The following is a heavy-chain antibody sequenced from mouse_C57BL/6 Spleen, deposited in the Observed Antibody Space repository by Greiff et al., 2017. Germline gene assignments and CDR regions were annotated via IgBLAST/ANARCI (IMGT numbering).Heavy chain of an antibody. CDR3: AREGGNWFAY. V-gene: IGHV5-4*01. J-gene: IGHJ3*01. D-gene: IGHD1-1*02. CDR2: ISDGGSYT. Sequence: EVHLVESGGGLVKPGGSLKLSCAASGFTFSSYAMSWVRQTPEKRLEWVATISDGGSYTYYPDNVKGRVTISRDNAKNNLYLQMSHLKSEDTAMYYCAREGGNWFAYWGQGTLVTVSA. CDR1: GFTFSSYA.